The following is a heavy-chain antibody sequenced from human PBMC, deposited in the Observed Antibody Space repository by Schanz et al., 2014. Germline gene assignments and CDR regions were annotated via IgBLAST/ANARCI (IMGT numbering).Heavy chain of an antibody. CDR3: AKDLGVDCGDGCLNCYFDL. J-gene: IGHJ2*01. CDR2: VSSRSDEI. V-gene: IGHV3-23*05. CDR1: TFTFDHYA. D-gene: IGHD2-21*02. Sequence: EVQLLESGGGLVQPGGSLRLSCSASTFTFDHYAMTWVRQAPGKGLEWVAAVSSRSDEIKYADSVRGRFTISRDNSRSTMYLQMNSRRAEDTAVYFCAKDLGVDCGDGCLNCYFDLWGRGTLVTVSS.